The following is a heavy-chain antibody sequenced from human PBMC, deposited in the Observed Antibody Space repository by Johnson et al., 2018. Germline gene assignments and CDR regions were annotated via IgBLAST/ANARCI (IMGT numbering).Heavy chain of an antibody. Sequence: VQLVQSGGGLVQPGRSXRLSCTASGFTFGDYAMSWFRQAPGKGREWVGFIRSKAYGGTTEYAASVKGRFTISRDDSKSIAYLQMNSLKTEDTAVYYCTRDTYSGSYLYYYYYMDVWGKGTTVTVSS. CDR2: IRSKAYGGTT. J-gene: IGHJ6*03. CDR3: TRDTYSGSYLYYYYYMDV. D-gene: IGHD1-26*01. V-gene: IGHV3-49*03. CDR1: GFTFGDYA.